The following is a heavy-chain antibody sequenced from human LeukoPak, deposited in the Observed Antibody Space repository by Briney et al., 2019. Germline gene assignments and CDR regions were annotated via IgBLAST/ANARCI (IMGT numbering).Heavy chain of an antibody. J-gene: IGHJ5*02. V-gene: IGHV4-39*01. CDR1: GGSVSSSSYC. CDR3: ARKREQRGWFDP. CDR2: IYYSGST. D-gene: IGHD1-26*01. Sequence: SETLSLTCTVSGGSVSSSSYCWGWIRQPPGKGLEWIGSIYYSGSTYYNPSLKSRVTISVDTSKNQFSLKLSSVTAADTAVYYCARKREQRGWFDPWGQGTLVTVS.